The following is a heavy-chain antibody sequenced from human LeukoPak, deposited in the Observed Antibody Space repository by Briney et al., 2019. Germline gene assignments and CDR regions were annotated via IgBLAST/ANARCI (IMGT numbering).Heavy chain of an antibody. V-gene: IGHV3-30*02. CDR1: GFTFSRYG. Sequence: PGGSLRLSCAPSGFTFSRYGMHWVRQAPGKGPEWVAFTRYDGSDKYSADSVKGRFTISRDNSKNTLYLQMNSLRAEDTAVYYCAKDLTTVTSQGDYWGQGTLVTVSS. J-gene: IGHJ4*02. D-gene: IGHD4-17*01. CDR2: TRYDGSDK. CDR3: AKDLTTVTSQGDY.